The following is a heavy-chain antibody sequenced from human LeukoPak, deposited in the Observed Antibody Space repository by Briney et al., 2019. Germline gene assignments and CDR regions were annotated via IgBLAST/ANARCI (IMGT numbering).Heavy chain of an antibody. D-gene: IGHD3-10*01. Sequence: PGGSLRLSCAASGFTVSSNYMSWVRQAPGKGLEWVSVIYSGGSTYYADSVKGRFTISRDNSKNTLYLQMNSLRAEDTAVYYCAKVEKGYYGSGSYPAYYYCYGMDVWGQGTTVTVSS. J-gene: IGHJ6*02. V-gene: IGHV3-66*01. CDR1: GFTVSSNY. CDR3: AKVEKGYYGSGSYPAYYYCYGMDV. CDR2: IYSGGST.